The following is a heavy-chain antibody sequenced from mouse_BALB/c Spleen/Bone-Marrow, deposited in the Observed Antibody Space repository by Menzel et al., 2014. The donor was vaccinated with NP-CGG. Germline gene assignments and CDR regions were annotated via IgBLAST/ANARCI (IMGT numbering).Heavy chain of an antibody. V-gene: IGHV7-1*02. CDR1: GFTFSDFY. Sequence: EEQVVESGGGWVQPGGSLRLSCATSGFTFSDFYMEWVRQPPGKRLEWIAARRNKAKDYTTEYSASVKGRFIVSCDTSQLLLYLQMNALRAEDTDIYYCARDVGYGNYFVYWGQGTLVTVSA. D-gene: IGHD2-10*02. J-gene: IGHJ3*01. CDR3: ARDVGYGNYFVY. CDR2: RRNKAKDYTT.